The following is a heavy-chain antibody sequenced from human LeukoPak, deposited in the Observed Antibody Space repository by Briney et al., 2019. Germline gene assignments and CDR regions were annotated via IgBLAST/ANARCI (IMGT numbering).Heavy chain of an antibody. D-gene: IGHD3/OR15-3a*01. J-gene: IGHJ4*02. CDR1: GGSISSSSYY. CDR2: ISYSEFT. CDR3: ARDGLAERDFSFDY. V-gene: IGHV4-39*07. Sequence: PSETLSLTCTVSGGSISSSSYYWGWIRQPPGKGLEWIGSISYSEFTYYNPSLKSRVTISVDTSKNQFSLKLSSVTAADTAVYYCARDGLAERDFSFDYWGQGTLVTVSS.